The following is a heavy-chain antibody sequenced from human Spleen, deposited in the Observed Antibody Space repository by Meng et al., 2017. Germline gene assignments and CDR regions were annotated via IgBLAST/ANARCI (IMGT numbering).Heavy chain of an antibody. CDR3: AKSLIGSDWYKGLFDI. V-gene: IGHV3-23*01. J-gene: IGHJ3*02. D-gene: IGHD6-19*01. Sequence: GEFLKISCAASGFTFSSYAMSWVRQAPGKGLEWVSVISGSGGNTYYADSVKGRFTISRDNSKNTLFLQMNSLRAEDTAVYYCAKSLIGSDWYKGLFDIWGQGTMVTVSS. CDR1: GFTFSSYA. CDR2: ISGSGGNT.